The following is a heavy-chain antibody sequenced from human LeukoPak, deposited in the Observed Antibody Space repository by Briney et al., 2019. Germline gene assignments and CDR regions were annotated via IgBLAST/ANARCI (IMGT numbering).Heavy chain of an antibody. CDR1: GFTFSSYS. CDR2: ISSSSSTI. CDR3: ARSYYDSSGYLYNGHAFDI. V-gene: IGHV3-48*01. Sequence: TGGSLRLSCAASGFTFSSYSMNWVRQAPGKGLEWVSYISSSSSTIYYADSVKGRFTISRDNAKNSLYLQMNSLRAEDTAVYYCARSYYDSSGYLYNGHAFDIWGQGTMVTVSS. J-gene: IGHJ3*02. D-gene: IGHD3-22*01.